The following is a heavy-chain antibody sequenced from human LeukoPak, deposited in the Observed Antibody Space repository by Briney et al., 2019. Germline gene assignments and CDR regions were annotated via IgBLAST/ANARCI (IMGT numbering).Heavy chain of an antibody. CDR1: VVTFRKDL. V-gene: IGHV3-7*01. CDR3: ARDNGVIHGVYYMDV. CDR2: IKQDGSEN. Sequence: PGGSLRLSCAASVVTFRKDLMTWVRQAPGKGLERVADIKQDGSENLYVNSVRGRFTISRDNAKMSLFLQMNSLRAEDTAVYYCARDNGVIHGVYYMDVWGKGTTVTVS. J-gene: IGHJ6*03. D-gene: IGHD3-10*01.